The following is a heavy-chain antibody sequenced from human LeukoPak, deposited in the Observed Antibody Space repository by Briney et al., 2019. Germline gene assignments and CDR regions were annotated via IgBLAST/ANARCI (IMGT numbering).Heavy chain of an antibody. J-gene: IGHJ5*02. CDR2: IYYSGST. Sequence: SETLSLTCTVSRDSISRGSYYWGWIRQPPGKGLEWIGTIYYSGSTYYNPSLKSRVTISVDTAKNYFSLSLRSVTAADTALYYCARQDYVSSYFDPWGQEPWSPSPQ. CDR3: ARQDYVSSYFDP. D-gene: IGHD4-17*01. V-gene: IGHV4-39*01. CDR1: RDSISRGSYY.